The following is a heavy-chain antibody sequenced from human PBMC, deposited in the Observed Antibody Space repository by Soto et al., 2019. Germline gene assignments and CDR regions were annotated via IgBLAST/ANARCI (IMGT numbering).Heavy chain of an antibody. CDR2: ISLYSDGT. CDR3: ARGVPGAAAWFGP. Sequence: QVQLVQSGGEVKRPGASVKVSCKTSGYTFSNYGITWVRQAPGQPLEWMGWISLYSDGTNYAQKFQGRVSMTTDTSTTTAYMELRSLRSDDTAVYYCARGVPGAAAWFGPWGQGTLVTVSS. V-gene: IGHV1-18*01. D-gene: IGHD2-2*01. J-gene: IGHJ5*02. CDR1: GYTFSNYG.